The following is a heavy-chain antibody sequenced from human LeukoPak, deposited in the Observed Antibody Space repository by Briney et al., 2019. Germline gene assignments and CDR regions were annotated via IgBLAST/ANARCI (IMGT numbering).Heavy chain of an antibody. CDR1: GFTFSSYA. CDR3: AKGGGYCSSTSCKTRPFDP. J-gene: IGHJ5*02. Sequence: PGGSLRLSCAASGFTFSSYAMSWVRQAPGKGLEWVSAISGSGGSTYYADSVKGRFTISRDNSKNTLYLQMNSLRAEDTAVYYCAKGGGYCSSTSCKTRPFDPWGQGTLVTVSS. D-gene: IGHD2-2*01. V-gene: IGHV3-23*01. CDR2: ISGSGGST.